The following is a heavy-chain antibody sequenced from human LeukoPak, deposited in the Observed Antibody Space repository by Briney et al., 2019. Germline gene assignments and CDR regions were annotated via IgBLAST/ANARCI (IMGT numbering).Heavy chain of an antibody. D-gene: IGHD3-10*01. CDR3: ARGRVTMVRGAYDAFDI. CDR1: GYTFTDYY. Sequence: ASVKVSCKASGYTFTDYYMHWVRQAPGQGLEWMGWINPNGGDTKYAQQYQGRVTMTRDTSISAAYMELSSLSSDDTALYYCARGRVTMVRGAYDAFDIWGQGTMVTVSS. J-gene: IGHJ3*02. CDR2: INPNGGDT. V-gene: IGHV1-2*02.